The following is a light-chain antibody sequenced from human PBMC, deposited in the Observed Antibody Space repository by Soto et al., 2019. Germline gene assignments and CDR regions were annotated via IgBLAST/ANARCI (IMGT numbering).Light chain of an antibody. CDR3: QQSDTYPLT. Sequence: DIQMTQSPSSLSASVGDRVTITCLASQSISSYLNWYQQKPGKAPKLLIYAASSLQSGVPSRFSGSGSGTEFTLTISSLQADDFATYYCQQSDTYPLTFGQGTRLEI. CDR2: AAS. J-gene: IGKJ5*01. V-gene: IGKV1-39*01. CDR1: QSISSY.